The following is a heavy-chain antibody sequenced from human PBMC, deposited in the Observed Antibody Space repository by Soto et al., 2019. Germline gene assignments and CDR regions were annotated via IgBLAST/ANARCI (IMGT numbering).Heavy chain of an antibody. D-gene: IGHD1-26*01. Sequence: GGSLRLSCAASGFTFSSYGMHWVRQAPGKGLEWVAVISYDGSNKYYADSVKGRFTISRDNSKNTLYLQMNSLRAEDTAVYYCAKDSLDGSYLYYFDYWGQGTLVTVSS. J-gene: IGHJ4*02. CDR2: ISYDGSNK. CDR1: GFTFSSYG. V-gene: IGHV3-30*18. CDR3: AKDSLDGSYLYYFDY.